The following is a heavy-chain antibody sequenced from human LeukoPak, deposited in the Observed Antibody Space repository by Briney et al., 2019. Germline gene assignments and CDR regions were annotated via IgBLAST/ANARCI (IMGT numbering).Heavy chain of an antibody. CDR3: AREMVRGVRGEAGFDY. Sequence: GGSLRLSCAASGFTFSSYAMHWVRQAPGKGLEWVAVISYDGSNKYYADSVKGRFTISRDNSKNTLYLQMNSLRAEDTAVYYCAREMVRGVRGEAGFDYWGQGTLVTVSS. CDR2: ISYDGSNK. CDR1: GFTFSSYA. J-gene: IGHJ4*02. D-gene: IGHD3-10*01. V-gene: IGHV3-30-3*01.